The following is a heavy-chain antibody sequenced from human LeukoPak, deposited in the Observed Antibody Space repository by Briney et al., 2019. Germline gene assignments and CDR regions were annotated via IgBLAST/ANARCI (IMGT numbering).Heavy chain of an antibody. V-gene: IGHV3-53*01. D-gene: IGHD6-13*01. CDR3: TKDRSRQQMWGSVKKWFDP. Sequence: GGSLRLSCTVSGFTVSSNSMSWVRQAPGKGLEWVSFIYSDNTHYSDSVKGRFTISRDNSKNTLYLQMNSLRAEDTAVYYCTKDRSRQQMWGSVKKWFDPWGQGTLVTVSS. CDR1: GFTVSSNS. J-gene: IGHJ5*02. CDR2: IYSDNT.